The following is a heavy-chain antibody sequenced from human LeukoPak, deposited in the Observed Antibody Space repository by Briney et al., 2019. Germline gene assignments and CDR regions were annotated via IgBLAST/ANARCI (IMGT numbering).Heavy chain of an antibody. CDR2: IKEDGSEK. CDR3: ARDPGVPAAGTALLYYFDY. V-gene: IGHV3-7*01. J-gene: IGHJ4*02. Sequence: GGSLRLSCAASGFTFSSYWMSWVRQAPGKGLEWVANIKEDGSEKFYVDSVKGRFTISRDNAKNSLYLQMNSLRAEDAAVYYCARDPGVPAAGTALLYYFDYWGQGTLVTVSS. CDR1: GFTFSSYW. D-gene: IGHD6-13*01.